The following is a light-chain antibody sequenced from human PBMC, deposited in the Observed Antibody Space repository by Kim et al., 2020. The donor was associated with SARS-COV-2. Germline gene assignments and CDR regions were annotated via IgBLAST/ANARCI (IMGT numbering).Light chain of an antibody. CDR2: EAS. CDR3: QQYNYYSAT. Sequence: GDSVTMTCRASQTISSRMAWYQQKPGKVPTLLIYEASTLESGVPSRFSGSRSGTEFTLTISSLQPDAFATYYCQQYNYYSATFGQGTKL. V-gene: IGKV1-5*03. CDR1: QTISSR. J-gene: IGKJ2*01.